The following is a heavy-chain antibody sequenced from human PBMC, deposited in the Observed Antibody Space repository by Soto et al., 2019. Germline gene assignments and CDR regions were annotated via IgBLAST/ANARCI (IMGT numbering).Heavy chain of an antibody. V-gene: IGHV4-59*01. CDR3: AGGRPIDFWSGYYTPTLDY. J-gene: IGHJ4*02. CDR1: GGSISSYY. D-gene: IGHD3-3*01. CDR2: IYYSGST. Sequence: SETLSLTCTVSGGSISSYYWSWIRQPPGKGLEWIGYIYYSGSTNYNPSLKSRVTISVDTSKNQFSLKLSSVTAADTAVYYCAGGRPIDFWSGYYTPTLDYWGQGTLVTVSS.